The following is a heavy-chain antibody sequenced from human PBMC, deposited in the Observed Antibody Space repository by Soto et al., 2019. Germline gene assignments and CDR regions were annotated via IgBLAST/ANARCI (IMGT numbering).Heavy chain of an antibody. CDR3: ASRGAGYNYDF. CDR1: GYSFPAFW. Sequence: GESLKISCGASGYSFPAFWIGWVRQMPGKGLEWMGIIFPADSETRYSPSFQGQVTISADKPTSTAYLEWSSLKASDTAMYYCASRGAGYNYDFWGQGTLVTVSS. J-gene: IGHJ4*02. D-gene: IGHD5-12*01. V-gene: IGHV5-51*04. CDR2: IFPADSET.